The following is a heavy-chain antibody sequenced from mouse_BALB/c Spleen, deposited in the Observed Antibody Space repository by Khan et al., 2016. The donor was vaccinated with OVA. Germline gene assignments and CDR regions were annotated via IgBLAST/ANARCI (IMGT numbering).Heavy chain of an antibody. CDR3: ARRTTGYTMDY. J-gene: IGHJ4*01. V-gene: IGHV1-4*01. D-gene: IGHD2-14*01. CDR1: GYTFTSNT. Sequence: QVQLKQSGAELAGPGASVRMSCKASGYTFTSNTMHWVKQRPGQGLEWIGYINPSSGYTNYNQNFKDKATLTADKSSSTAYMQLSSLTSEDSAVYYCARRTTGYTMDYWGQGTSVTVSS. CDR2: INPSSGYT.